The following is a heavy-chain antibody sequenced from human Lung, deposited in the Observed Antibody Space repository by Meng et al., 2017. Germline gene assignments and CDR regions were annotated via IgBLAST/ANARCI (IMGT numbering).Heavy chain of an antibody. D-gene: IGHD4-11*01. Sequence: QLHLHQCGAGLLKPSAPLSLTCVVSAASFSDYYWSWIRQPPGKGLEWIGEINHSGSTNYNPSLESRATISVDTSQNNLSLKLSSVTAADSAVYYCARGPTTMAHDFDYWGQGTLVTVSS. CDR1: AASFSDYY. V-gene: IGHV4-34*01. CDR3: ARGPTTMAHDFDY. CDR2: INHSGST. J-gene: IGHJ4*02.